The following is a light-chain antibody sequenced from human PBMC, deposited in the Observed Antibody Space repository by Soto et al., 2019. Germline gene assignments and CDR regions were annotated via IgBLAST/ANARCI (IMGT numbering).Light chain of an antibody. Sequence: QSALTQPASVSGSPGQSITISCIGTSSDVGGYNYVSWYQQHPGKAPKLMIYDVTNRPSWVSNRFSGSKSGNTASLTISGLQSEDEADYYCSSYTSSITYVFGTGTKVTVL. CDR1: SSDVGGYNY. J-gene: IGLJ1*01. V-gene: IGLV2-14*01. CDR2: DVT. CDR3: SSYTSSITYV.